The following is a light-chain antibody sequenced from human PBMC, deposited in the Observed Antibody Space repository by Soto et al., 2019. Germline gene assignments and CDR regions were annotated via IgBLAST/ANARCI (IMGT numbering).Light chain of an antibody. J-gene: IGKJ1*01. CDR2: GAS. CDR1: QSVGSN. CDR3: QQYNSYSGT. Sequence: EIVMAQSPATLSVSPGERSTLSFRASQSVGSNLAWYQQKPGQASRLLIYGASTRATGIPARFSGSGSGTEFTLTISSLQPDDFATYYCQQYNSYSGTFGQGTKVDIK. V-gene: IGKV3-15*01.